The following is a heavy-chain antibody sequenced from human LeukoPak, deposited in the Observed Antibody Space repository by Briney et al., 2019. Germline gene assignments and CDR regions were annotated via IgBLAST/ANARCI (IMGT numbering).Heavy chain of an antibody. D-gene: IGHD3-9*01. V-gene: IGHV1-46*01. J-gene: IGHJ4*02. Sequence: GASVKVSCKASGYTFTSYYMHWVRQAPGQGLEWMRITNPSGGSTSYAQKFQGRVTMTRDTSTSTVYMGLSSLRSEDTAVYYCAQWGDYDILTGYYVSDYWGQGTLVTVSS. CDR1: GYTFTSYY. CDR3: AQWGDYDILTGYYVSDY. CDR2: TNPSGGST.